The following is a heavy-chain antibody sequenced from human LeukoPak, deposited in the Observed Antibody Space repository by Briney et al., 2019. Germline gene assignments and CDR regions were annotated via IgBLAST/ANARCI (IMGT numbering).Heavy chain of an antibody. J-gene: IGHJ4*02. Sequence: GGSLRLSCAASGFTFSSYGMHWVRQAPGKGLEWVAVIWYGGSNKYYADSVKGRFTISRDNSKNTLYLQMNSLRAEDTAVYYCAGGSGWTTTYWGQGTLVTVSS. CDR2: IWYGGSNK. CDR1: GFTFSSYG. V-gene: IGHV3-33*08. D-gene: IGHD3-22*01. CDR3: AGGSGWTTTY.